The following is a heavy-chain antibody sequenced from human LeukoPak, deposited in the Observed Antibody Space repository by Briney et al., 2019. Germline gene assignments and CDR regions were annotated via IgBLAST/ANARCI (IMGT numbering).Heavy chain of an antibody. J-gene: IGHJ4*02. V-gene: IGHV1-2*06. D-gene: IGHD1-26*01. CDR2: INVNSGGTNT. CDR3: ARDLSSTSNWELDY. CDR1: GYTFTDYF. Sequence: GASVKVSCKASGYTFTDYFIHWVRQAHGQGLEWMGRINVNSGGTNTNYAQNFQGRVTMTRDTSISTAYMELSRLTSDDTAVYYCARDLSSTSNWELDYWGQGTLVTVSS.